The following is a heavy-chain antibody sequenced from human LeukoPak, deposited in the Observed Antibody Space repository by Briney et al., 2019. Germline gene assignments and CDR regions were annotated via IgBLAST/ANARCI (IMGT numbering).Heavy chain of an antibody. V-gene: IGHV3-30*04. D-gene: IGHD3-22*01. CDR3: ARDPSYDSSGSLLIDY. CDR1: GFTFISYA. CDR2: ISFHGTDT. J-gene: IGHJ4*02. Sequence: GGSLRLSCAASGFTFISYAIHWVRQAPGKGLEWVAVISFHGTDTFYADSVKGRFTISRDNSKNTLYLQMSSLRGEDTAVYYCARDPSYDSSGSLLIDYWGQGTLVTVSS.